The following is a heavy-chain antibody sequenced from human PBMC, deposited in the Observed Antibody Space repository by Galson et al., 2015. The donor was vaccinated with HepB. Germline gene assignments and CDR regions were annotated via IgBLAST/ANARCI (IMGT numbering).Heavy chain of an antibody. CDR1: GFTFSSYA. CDR2: VSYDGSEK. V-gene: IGHV3-30*04. Sequence: SLRLSCAASGFTFSSYAMHWVRQTPGKGLEWVAVVSYDGSEKSYGDSVKGRLTISRDNSKNTLYLEMNSLRVEDAAVYYCARSLSGSYPSFDFWGQGTLVTVPS. D-gene: IGHD1-26*01. J-gene: IGHJ4*02. CDR3: ARSLSGSYPSFDF.